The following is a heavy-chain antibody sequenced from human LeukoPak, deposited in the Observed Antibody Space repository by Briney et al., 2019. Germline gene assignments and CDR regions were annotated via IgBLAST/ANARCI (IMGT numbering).Heavy chain of an antibody. V-gene: IGHV3-21*01. Sequence: GGSLRLSCAASGFTFSHYSMNWVRQAPGKGPEWVSSISSSSYIYYADSVKGRFTISRDNAKNSLYLQMNSLRAEDTAVYYCARDAAYYGSGSPKDYYYGMDVWGQGTTVTVSS. CDR1: GFTFSHYS. CDR3: ARDAAYYGSGSPKDYYYGMDV. J-gene: IGHJ6*02. CDR2: ISSSSYI. D-gene: IGHD3-10*01.